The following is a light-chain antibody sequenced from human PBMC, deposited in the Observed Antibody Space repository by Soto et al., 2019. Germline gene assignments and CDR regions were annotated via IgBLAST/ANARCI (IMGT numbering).Light chain of an antibody. J-gene: IGKJ3*01. CDR1: QGISSY. Sequence: AIRMTQSPSSFSASTGDRLTITCRASQGISSYLAWYQQKPGKAPKLLIYAASPLQSGVPSRFSGSGSGTDFTLTISYLQSEDFATYYCQQYYSYPFTFGPGTKVDIK. CDR2: AAS. CDR3: QQYYSYPFT. V-gene: IGKV1-8*01.